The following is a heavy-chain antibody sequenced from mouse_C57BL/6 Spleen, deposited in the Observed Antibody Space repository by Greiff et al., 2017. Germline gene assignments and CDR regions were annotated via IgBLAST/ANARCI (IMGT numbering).Heavy chain of an antibody. CDR2: INPETGGT. D-gene: IGHD2-5*01. CDR3: TRENCSNYWFDY. CDR1: GYTFTDYE. V-gene: IGHV1-15*01. J-gene: IGHJ2*01. Sequence: QVQLQQSGAELVRPGASVTLSCKASGYTFTDYEMHWVKQKPVHGLEWIGAINPETGGTAYNQKFKGKATLTADKSSSTAYMELRSLTSEDSAVYYCTRENCSNYWFDYWGQGTTLTVSS.